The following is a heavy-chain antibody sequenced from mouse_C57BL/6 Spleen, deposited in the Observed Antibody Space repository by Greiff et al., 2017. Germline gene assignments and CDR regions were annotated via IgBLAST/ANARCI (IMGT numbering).Heavy chain of an antibody. V-gene: IGHV5-4*01. D-gene: IGHD1-1*01. CDR2: ISDGGSYT. CDR3: AREDGSSYYYFDY. J-gene: IGHJ2*01. Sequence: EVHLVESGGGLVKPGGSLKLSCAASGFTFSSYAMSWVRQTPEKRLEWVATISDGGSYTYYPDNVKGRFTISRDNAKNNLYLQMSHLKSEDTAMYYCAREDGSSYYYFDYWGQGTTLTVSS. CDR1: GFTFSSYA.